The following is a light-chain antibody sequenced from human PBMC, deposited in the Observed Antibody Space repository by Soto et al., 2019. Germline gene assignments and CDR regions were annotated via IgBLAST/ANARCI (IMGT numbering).Light chain of an antibody. CDR2: GAS. CDR1: QSVSSSD. J-gene: IGKJ2*01. V-gene: IGKV3-20*01. CDR3: QQYGTSPQYT. Sequence: EIVLTQSPGTLSLSPGERATLSCRASQSVSSSDLAWYQQKLGQAPRLLIYGASSRATGIPDRFSGSGSGTDFTLTISRLEPEDLAVYYCQQYGTSPQYTFGQGTKLEIK.